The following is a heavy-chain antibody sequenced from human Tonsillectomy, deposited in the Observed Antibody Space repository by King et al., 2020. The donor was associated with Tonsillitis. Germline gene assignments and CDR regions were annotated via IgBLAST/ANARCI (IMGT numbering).Heavy chain of an antibody. V-gene: IGHV1-3*01. J-gene: IGHJ6*02. CDR1: GYTFTRYT. CDR3: ARASSDYYNGMDV. Sequence: VQLVQSGAEVKKPGASVKVSCKASGYTFTRYTMYWVRQAPGQRLEWMGWINAGNGDMKYSQKFQGRVTITRDTSATTGYMELSSLRFEDTAVYFCARASSDYYNGMDVWGQGTTVTVSS. CDR2: INAGNGDM.